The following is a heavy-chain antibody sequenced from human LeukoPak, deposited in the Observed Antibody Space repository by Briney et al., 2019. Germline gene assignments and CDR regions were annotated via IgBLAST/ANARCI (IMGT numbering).Heavy chain of an antibody. CDR1: AFTFSDYW. CDR3: AKDAGGTYSQAIDY. CDR2: VRNDGFNT. D-gene: IGHD1-26*01. Sequence: GGSLRLSCAASAFTFSDYWMNWVRQAPGKGLEWVAFVRNDGFNTYYAGSVKGRFTISRDNSKNTVFLQMNNLRVEDTAVYYCAKDAGGTYSQAIDYWGQGTLVTVSS. V-gene: IGHV3-30*02. J-gene: IGHJ4*02.